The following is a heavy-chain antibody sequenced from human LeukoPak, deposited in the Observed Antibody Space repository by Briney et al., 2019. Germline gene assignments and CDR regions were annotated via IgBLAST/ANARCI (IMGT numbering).Heavy chain of an antibody. Sequence: SETLSLTCAVSGYSISSGYYWCGIRRPPGKGRGWIGSIYDSGGTYYNPSLKSRVTISADTSKNQFSLKQSTLTAADTSVYYCARQTGQYYYDSSRYYYPWGEGTLVTVSS. CDR1: GYSISSGYY. D-gene: IGHD3-22*01. CDR3: ARQTGQYYYDSSRYYYP. CDR2: IYDSGGT. V-gene: IGHV4-38-2*01. J-gene: IGHJ5*02.